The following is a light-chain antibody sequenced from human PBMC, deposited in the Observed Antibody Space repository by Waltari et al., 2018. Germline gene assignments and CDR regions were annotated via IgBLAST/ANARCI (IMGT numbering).Light chain of an antibody. Sequence: TQPASVSGSPGQSITISCTGTSSDVGSYNLVSWYQQHPGKAPKLMIYEGSKRSSGVSNRFSGSKSGNTASLTISGLQAEDEADYYCCSYAGSSTFNWVFGGGTKLTVL. CDR2: EGS. V-gene: IGLV2-23*01. CDR1: SSDVGSYNL. CDR3: CSYAGSSTFNWV. J-gene: IGLJ3*02.